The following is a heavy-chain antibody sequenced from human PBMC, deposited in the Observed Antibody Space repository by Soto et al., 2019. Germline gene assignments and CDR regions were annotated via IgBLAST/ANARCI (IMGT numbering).Heavy chain of an antibody. D-gene: IGHD4-4*01. V-gene: IGHV3-33*01. J-gene: IGHJ5*02. CDR2: IWYDGSNK. CDR1: GFTFSSYG. CDR3: ARGRAPTTVPANWFDP. Sequence: QVQLVESGGGVVQPGRSLRLSCAASGFTFSSYGMHWVRQAPGKGLEWVAVIWYDGSNKYYADSVKGRFTISRDNSKNPLYLQMNSLRAEDTAVYYCARGRAPTTVPANWFDPWGQGTLVTVSS.